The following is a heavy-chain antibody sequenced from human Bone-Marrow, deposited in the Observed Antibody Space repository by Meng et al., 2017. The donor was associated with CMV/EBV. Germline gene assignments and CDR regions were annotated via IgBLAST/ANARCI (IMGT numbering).Heavy chain of an antibody. D-gene: IGHD3-22*01. CDR3: ASRYDSSGYHLPFDH. V-gene: IGHV3-53*01. J-gene: IGHJ4*02. CDR2: INSEGGT. Sequence: SEFGVSSSYMTWVRQATGKGLEWVSIINSEGGTQFADSVKGRFTISRDNSKNTLYLQMNSLRVEDTAVYYCASRYDSSGYHLPFDHWGQGTLVTVSS. CDR1: EFGVSSSY.